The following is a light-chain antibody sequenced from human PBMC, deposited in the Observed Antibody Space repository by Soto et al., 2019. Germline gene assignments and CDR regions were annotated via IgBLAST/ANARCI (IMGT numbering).Light chain of an antibody. CDR3: ISYTTISTYV. CDR1: SSDVGGYNF. Sequence: QLVLTQPASVSGSPGQSITISCTGTSSDVGGYNFVSWYQQHPGKAPKLMIYEVSNRPSGVSNRFSGSKSGNTASLSISGLQAEDEADYYCISYTTISTYVFGTGTKLTVL. J-gene: IGLJ1*01. V-gene: IGLV2-14*01. CDR2: EVS.